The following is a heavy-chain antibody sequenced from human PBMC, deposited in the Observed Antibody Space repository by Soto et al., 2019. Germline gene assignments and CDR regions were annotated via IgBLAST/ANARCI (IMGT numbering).Heavy chain of an antibody. D-gene: IGHD6-19*01. V-gene: IGHV4-59*01. Sequence: QVQLQESGPGLVRPSETLSLTCNVSGGSIRGYYWSWIRQPPGKGLEWIAFIYNSGTTTYNPSLKRRVTMSVDTSKTQFSLRLTSVTAADTAVYYCARGPPISYSCGRFLDYWGQGTLVTVSS. CDR1: GGSIRGYY. CDR3: ARGPPISYSCGRFLDY. J-gene: IGHJ4*02. CDR2: IYNSGTT.